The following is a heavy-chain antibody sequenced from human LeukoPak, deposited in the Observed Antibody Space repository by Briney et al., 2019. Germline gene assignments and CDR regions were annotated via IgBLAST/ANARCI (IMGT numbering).Heavy chain of an antibody. CDR1: VFSFSIHG. Sequence: PGGSLRLSCAASVFSFSIHGIHWVRQAPGKGLEWVAFIPYDGSNKYYADSVKGRFTISRDNSKNMIYLQVNSLRLEDTAVYYCAKGLGDQNDFRLGYWSQGTLVTVSS. CDR2: IPYDGSNK. J-gene: IGHJ4*02. CDR3: AKGLGDQNDFRLGY. V-gene: IGHV3-30*02. D-gene: IGHD2-21*02.